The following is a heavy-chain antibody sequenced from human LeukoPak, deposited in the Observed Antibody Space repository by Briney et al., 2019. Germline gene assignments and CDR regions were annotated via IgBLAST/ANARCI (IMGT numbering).Heavy chain of an antibody. CDR2: ISSSGRTI. J-gene: IGHJ4*02. CDR3: ARGEYYFDY. Sequence: GGSLRLSCAASGFTFSSYSMNWVRQAPGKWLECISYISSSGRTIYYADSLKGRFTASRDNAKNSLYLRMNNLRAEDTAVYYCARGEYYFDYWGQGTLVTVSS. V-gene: IGHV3-48*04. CDR1: GFTFSSYS.